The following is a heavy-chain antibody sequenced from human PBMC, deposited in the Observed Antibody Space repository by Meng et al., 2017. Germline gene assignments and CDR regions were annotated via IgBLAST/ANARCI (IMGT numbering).Heavy chain of an antibody. CDR3: ARDRGAVAGTNFDY. Sequence: QGPLKGPGPGLVKPSGTLSLPCAVSGGSISSSNWWSWVRQPPGKGLEWIGEIYHSGSTNYNPSLKSRVTISVDKSKNQFSLKLSSVTAADTAVYYCARDRGAVAGTNFDYWGQGTLVTVSS. J-gene: IGHJ4*02. V-gene: IGHV4-4*02. CDR1: GGSISSSNW. D-gene: IGHD6-19*01. CDR2: IYHSGST.